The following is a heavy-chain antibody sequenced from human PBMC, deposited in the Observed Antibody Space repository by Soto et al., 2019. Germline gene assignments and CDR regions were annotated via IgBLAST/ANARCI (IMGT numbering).Heavy chain of an antibody. CDR2: IIPIFGTG. V-gene: IGHV1-69*01. Sequence: QVQLVQSGAEVKKPGSSVKVSCKASGGTFNIYAISWVRQAPGQGLEWMGGIIPIFGTGNSAQKFQGRVPITADEPTSTAYMELSSLRSEDTAVYYCARDIKNAFFYGMAVWGQGTTVTVSS. CDR3: ARDIKNAFFYGMAV. CDR1: GGTFNIYA. J-gene: IGHJ6*02. D-gene: IGHD2-2*01.